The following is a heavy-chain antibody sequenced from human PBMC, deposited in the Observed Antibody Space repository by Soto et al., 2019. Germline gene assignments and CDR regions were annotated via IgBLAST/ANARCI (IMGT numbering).Heavy chain of an antibody. CDR1: GGSISSSNW. J-gene: IGHJ6*02. CDR2: IYHSGST. CDR3: AADCSSTSCYNDYYGMDV. D-gene: IGHD2-2*02. Sequence: PSETLSLTCAVSGGSISSSNWWSWVRQPPGKGLEWIGEIYHSGSTNYNPSLKSRVTISVDKSKNQFSLKLSSVTAADTAVYYCAADCSSTSCYNDYYGMDVWGQGTTVTV. V-gene: IGHV4-4*02.